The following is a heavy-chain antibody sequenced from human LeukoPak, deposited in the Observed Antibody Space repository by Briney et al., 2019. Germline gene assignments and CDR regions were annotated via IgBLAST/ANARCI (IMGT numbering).Heavy chain of an antibody. V-gene: IGHV3-21*01. CDR1: GFTFSSYS. CDR2: ISGSSSYI. D-gene: IGHD3-10*01. CDR3: ARGGFSYYGLDY. J-gene: IGHJ4*02. Sequence: GGSLRLSCAASGFTFSSYSMNWVRQAPGKGLEWVPSISGSSSYIYYADSVRGRFTISRDNAKNSLYLQMNSLRAEDTAVYYCARGGFSYYGLDYWGQGTLVTVSS.